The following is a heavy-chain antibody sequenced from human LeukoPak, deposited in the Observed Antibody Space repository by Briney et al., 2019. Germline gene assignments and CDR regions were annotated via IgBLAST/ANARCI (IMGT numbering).Heavy chain of an antibody. J-gene: IGHJ4*02. CDR1: GFAFSSYW. CDR3: ARGSTQYSSGWYGLDY. Sequence: GGSLRLSCAASGFAFSSYWMHWVRQAPGKGLVWVSRVNSDGSSTTYADSVEGRFTISRDNAKNTLYLQMNSLRAEDTAVYYCARGSTQYSSGWYGLDYWGQGTLVTVSS. D-gene: IGHD6-19*01. CDR2: VNSDGSST. V-gene: IGHV3-74*01.